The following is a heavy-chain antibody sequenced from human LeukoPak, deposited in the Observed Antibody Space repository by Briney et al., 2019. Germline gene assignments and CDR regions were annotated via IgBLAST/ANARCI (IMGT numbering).Heavy chain of an antibody. CDR3: ARDSPITMVRGVYYYYMDV. V-gene: IGHV1-2*02. CDR1: GYTFTGYY. J-gene: IGHJ6*03. D-gene: IGHD3-10*01. Sequence: ASVKVSCKASGYTFTGYYMHWVRQAPGQGLEWMGWINPSSGGTNYAQKFQGRVTMTRDTSISTAYMELSRLRSDDTAVYYCARDSPITMVRGVYYYYMDVWGKGTTVTVSS. CDR2: INPSSGGT.